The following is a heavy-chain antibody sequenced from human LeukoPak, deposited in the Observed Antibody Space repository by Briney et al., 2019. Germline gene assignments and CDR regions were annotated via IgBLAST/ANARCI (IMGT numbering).Heavy chain of an antibody. J-gene: IGHJ5*02. CDR1: GFTFSGSS. CDR2: IRTKANSYAT. Sequence: GGSLRLSCAASGFTFSGSSIHWVRQASGKGLEWVGLIRTKANSYATAYAASVTSRFTISRDDSKDTSYLQMNSLKTEDTALYFCTTSYSGNSWYDWFGPWGQGTLVTVSS. CDR3: TTSYSGNSWYDWFGP. D-gene: IGHD6-13*01. V-gene: IGHV3-73*01.